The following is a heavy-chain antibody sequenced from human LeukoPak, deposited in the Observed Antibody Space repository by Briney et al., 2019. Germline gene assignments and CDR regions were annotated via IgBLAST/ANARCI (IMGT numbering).Heavy chain of an antibody. V-gene: IGHV4-59*12. CDR1: GGSISSYY. D-gene: IGHD5-24*01. J-gene: IGHJ5*02. CDR3: ARLGRWLQFRWFDP. CDR2: IYYSGST. Sequence: SETLSLTCTVSGGSISSYYWSWIRQPPGKGLEWIGYIYYSGSTNYNPSLKSRVTISVDTSKNQFSLKLSSVTAADTAVYYCARLGRWLQFRWFDPWGQGTLVTVSS.